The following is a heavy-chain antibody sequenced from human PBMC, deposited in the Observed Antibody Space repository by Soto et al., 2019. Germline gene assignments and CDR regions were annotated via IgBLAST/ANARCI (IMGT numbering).Heavy chain of an antibody. CDR2: IYYSGTT. CDR3: ARHHCSGGSCYTPIGQLGGNWFEP. J-gene: IGHJ5*02. Sequence: QVQLQESGPGLVKPSETLSLTCTVSGGSISSYYWSWIRQPPGKGLEWIGYIYYSGTTNYNPSLKSRVTISVDTSKTQFSRKLSSVTAADPAVYYCARHHCSGGSCYTPIGQLGGNWFEPWGQGTLVTVSS. CDR1: GGSISSYY. D-gene: IGHD2-15*01. V-gene: IGHV4-59*08.